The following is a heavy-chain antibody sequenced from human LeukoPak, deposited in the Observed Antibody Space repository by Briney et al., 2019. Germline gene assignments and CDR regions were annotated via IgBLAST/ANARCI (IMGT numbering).Heavy chain of an antibody. J-gene: IGHJ6*02. CDR1: EFTFSNIW. Sequence: GGSLRLSCAASEFTFSNIWMSWVRQAPGKGLEWVPNIKHDGSETNYVDSVKGRFTISRDNAKNSLHLQMNSLRAEDTAVYYCAKSGGPHGMDVWGQGTTVTVSS. D-gene: IGHD3-10*01. CDR3: AKSGGPHGMDV. V-gene: IGHV3-7*02. CDR2: IKHDGSET.